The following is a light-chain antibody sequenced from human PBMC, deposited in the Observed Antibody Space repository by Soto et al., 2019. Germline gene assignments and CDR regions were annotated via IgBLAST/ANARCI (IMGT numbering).Light chain of an antibody. CDR3: QQYDRSPRT. CDR2: GVS. CDR1: QALARSF. J-gene: IGKJ4*01. V-gene: IGKV3-20*01. Sequence: IVLTQSPGSRSLSLGERAPLSCRASQALARSFLAWYQHMHGQSPRLLIYGVSSRAAGVPDRFSGSVSGTDFTLTIINLEPQDSAVYYFQQYDRSPRTFGKGTKVEIK.